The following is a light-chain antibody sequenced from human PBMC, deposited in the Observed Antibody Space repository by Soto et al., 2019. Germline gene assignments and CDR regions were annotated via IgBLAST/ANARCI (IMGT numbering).Light chain of an antibody. CDR3: QQANSFPFT. V-gene: IGKV1-12*01. CDR2: AAS. Sequence: DIQMTQSPSSVSASVGDRVTITCRASQGISSWLAWYQQKPGKAPKLLMFAASSLQSGVPSRFSGSGFGTDVALTITRLQTEDFASYYYQQANSFPFTFGQGTKLEIK. J-gene: IGKJ2*01. CDR1: QGISSW.